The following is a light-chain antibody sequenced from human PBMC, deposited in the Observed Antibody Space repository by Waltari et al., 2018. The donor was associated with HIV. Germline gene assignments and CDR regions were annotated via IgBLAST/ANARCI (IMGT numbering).Light chain of an antibody. CDR1: QSVNKK. CDR3: QQYNNWPLT. CDR2: DAS. Sequence: EIVMTQSPATLSVSPGERATLSCRASQSVNKKLAWYQQKPGQAPRLLIFDASTRASGIPARFSGSGSGTEFTLTISSLQSEDFAVYHCQQYNNWPLTFGGGTKVEIK. V-gene: IGKV3-15*01. J-gene: IGKJ4*01.